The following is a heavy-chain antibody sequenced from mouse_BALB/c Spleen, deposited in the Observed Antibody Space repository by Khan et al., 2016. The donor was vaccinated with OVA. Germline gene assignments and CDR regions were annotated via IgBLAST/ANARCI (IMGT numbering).Heavy chain of an antibody. CDR2: ISYSGST. V-gene: IGHV3-2*02. D-gene: IGHD1-1*02. J-gene: IGHJ1*01. CDR3: ERRAYYANWYGDV. CDR1: GYSITSDYA. Sequence: VQLKESGPGLVKPSQSLSLTCTVTGYSITSDYAWNWIRQFPGNKLEWMGYISYSGSTSYNPSLKSRTSITPDPSKNQFFLQLISVTTGNTATYYCERRAYYANWYGDVWGAGTTVTVSS.